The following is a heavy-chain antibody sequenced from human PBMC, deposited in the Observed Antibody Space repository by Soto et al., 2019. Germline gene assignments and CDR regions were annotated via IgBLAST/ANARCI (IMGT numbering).Heavy chain of an antibody. CDR2: ISYDGSNK. CDR1: GFTFSSYA. D-gene: IGHD6-19*01. CDR3: ARDVGEQWLVRCGAFDI. J-gene: IGHJ3*02. V-gene: IGHV3-30-3*01. Sequence: GGSLRLSCAASGFTFSSYAMHWVRQAPGKGLEWVAVISYDGSNKYYADSVKGRFTISRDNSKNTLYLQMNSLRAEDTAVYYCARDVGEQWLVRCGAFDIWGQGTMVTVSS.